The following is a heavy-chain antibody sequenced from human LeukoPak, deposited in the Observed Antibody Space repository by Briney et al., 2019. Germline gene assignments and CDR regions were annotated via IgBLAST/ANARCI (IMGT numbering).Heavy chain of an antibody. Sequence: GGSLRLSCAASGFTFSSYSMNWVRQAPGKGLEWVSSISSSSSYIYYADSVKGRFTISRDNAKNSLYLQMNSLRAEDTAVYYCAREVFWNQLLHYNWFDPWGQGTLVTVSS. CDR3: AREVFWNQLLHYNWFDP. V-gene: IGHV3-21*01. CDR1: GFTFSSYS. J-gene: IGHJ5*02. CDR2: ISSSSSYI. D-gene: IGHD2-2*01.